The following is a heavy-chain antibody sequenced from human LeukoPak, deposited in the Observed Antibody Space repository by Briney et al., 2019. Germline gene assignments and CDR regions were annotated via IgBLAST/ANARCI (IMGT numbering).Heavy chain of an antibody. D-gene: IGHD4-11*01. V-gene: IGHV4-30-2*01. Sequence: LRLSCAASGFTVSSNYMSWIRQPPGKGLEWIGYIYHSGSTYYNPSLKSRVTISVDRSKNQFSLKLSSVTAADTAVYYCARARSNYYFDYWGQGTLVTVSS. CDR1: GFTVSSNY. J-gene: IGHJ4*02. CDR2: IYHSGST. CDR3: ARARSNYYFDY.